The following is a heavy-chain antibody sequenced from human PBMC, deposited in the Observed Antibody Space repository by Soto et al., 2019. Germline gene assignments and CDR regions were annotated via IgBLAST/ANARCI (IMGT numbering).Heavy chain of an antibody. CDR2: ISGDGGNT. V-gene: IGHV3-23*01. CDR3: TKEMGRGAGTSPDFDY. Sequence: GGSLRLSCARSGFPFCGPPISWVRPAPGAGLEWVSAISGDGGNTYYRDSVKGRFHVSRDNSKNMVFLQMDSLRAEDTALYYCTKEMGRGAGTSPDFDYWGQGIQVTVSS. D-gene: IGHD3-10*01. CDR1: GFPFCGPP. J-gene: IGHJ4*02.